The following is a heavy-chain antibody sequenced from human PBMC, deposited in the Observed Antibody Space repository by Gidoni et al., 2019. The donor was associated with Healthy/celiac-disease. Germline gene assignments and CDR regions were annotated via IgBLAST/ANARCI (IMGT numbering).Heavy chain of an antibody. D-gene: IGHD3-16*02. CDR2: ISGSGGST. Sequence: EVQLVESGGNLVQPGGSLRLSCAASGFTFSSYAMSWVRQAPGKGLEWVSAISGSGGSTYYADSVKGRFTISRDNSKNTLYLQVNSLRAEDTALYYCAKGRAFGGVIGMPHDYWGQGTLVTVSS. CDR1: GFTFSSYA. CDR3: AKGRAFGGVIGMPHDY. V-gene: IGHV3-23*04. J-gene: IGHJ4*02.